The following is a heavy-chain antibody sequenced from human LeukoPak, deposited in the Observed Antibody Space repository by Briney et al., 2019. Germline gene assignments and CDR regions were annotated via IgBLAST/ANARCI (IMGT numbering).Heavy chain of an antibody. CDR2: ISSSGSTI. V-gene: IGHV3-11*01. CDR1: GFTFSDYY. J-gene: IGHJ4*02. D-gene: IGHD5-18*01. Sequence: GGSLRLSCAASGFTFSDYYMSWIRQAPGKGLEWVSYISSSGSTIYYADSVKGRFTISRDSAKSSLYLQMNSLRAEDTAVYYCARGDGSGYSYGLPFDYWGQGTLVTVSS. CDR3: ARGDGSGYSYGLPFDY.